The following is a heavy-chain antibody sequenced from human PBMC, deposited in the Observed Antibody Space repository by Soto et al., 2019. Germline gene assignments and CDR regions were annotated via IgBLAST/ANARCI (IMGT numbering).Heavy chain of an antibody. D-gene: IGHD5-12*01. V-gene: IGHV3-23*01. CDR3: AKGDIVPLYGMDV. CDR1: GFTFSSYA. Sequence: GGSLRLSCAASGFTFSSYAMSWVRQAPGKGPEWVSAISGSGGSTYYADSVKGRFTISRDNSKNTLYLQMNSLRAEDTAVYYCAKGDIVPLYGMDVWGQGTTVTVSS. J-gene: IGHJ6*02. CDR2: ISGSGGST.